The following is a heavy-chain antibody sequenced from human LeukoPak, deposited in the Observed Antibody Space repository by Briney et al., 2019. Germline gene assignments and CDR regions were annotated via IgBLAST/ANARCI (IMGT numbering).Heavy chain of an antibody. D-gene: IGHD3-22*01. V-gene: IGHV1-46*01. CDR2: INPSGGST. Sequence: ASVKVSCKASGYTFTSYGITWVRQAPGQGLEWMGIINPSGGSTSYAQKFQGRVTMTRDMSTSTVYMELSSLRSEDTAVYYCARDLRDYDSSGWAFDIWGQGTMVTVSS. CDR1: GYTFTSYG. J-gene: IGHJ3*02. CDR3: ARDLRDYDSSGWAFDI.